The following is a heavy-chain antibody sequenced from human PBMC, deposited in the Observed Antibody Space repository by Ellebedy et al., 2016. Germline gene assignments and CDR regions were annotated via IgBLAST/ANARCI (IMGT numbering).Heavy chain of an antibody. CDR3: AMTTDGYNQFDN. D-gene: IGHD5-24*01. V-gene: IGHV3-43*01. Sequence: GESLKISCAASGFTFDAYNMHWVRQALGKGLEWVSLISWDGGSTYYADSVKGRFTISRDNSKNALYLQMSSLRSEDTARYYCAMTTDGYNQFDNWGQGTLVIVSS. CDR1: GFTFDAYN. CDR2: ISWDGGST. J-gene: IGHJ4*02.